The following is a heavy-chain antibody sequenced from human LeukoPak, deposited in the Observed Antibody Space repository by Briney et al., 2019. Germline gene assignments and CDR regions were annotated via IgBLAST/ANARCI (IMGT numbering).Heavy chain of an antibody. Sequence: SETLSLTCAVYGGSFSDYYWTWIRQPPGKGLEWIGEINHSGSTNYNPSLKSRVTISVDTSKKQFFLRLSSVTAADTAVYYCARAPGWFDPWGQGTLVTVSS. V-gene: IGHV4-34*01. CDR3: ARAPGWFDP. CDR2: INHSGST. J-gene: IGHJ5*02. CDR1: GGSFSDYY.